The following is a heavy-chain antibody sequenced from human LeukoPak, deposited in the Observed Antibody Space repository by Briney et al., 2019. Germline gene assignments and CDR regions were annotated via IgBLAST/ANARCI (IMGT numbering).Heavy chain of an antibody. CDR1: GFTFSNYW. J-gene: IGHJ3*02. D-gene: IGHD3-10*01. CDR3: ARQFEGQEAGAYGSGSYDVFDI. CDR2: ITSDASST. Sequence: GGSLRLSCAASGFTFSNYWMHWVRRAPGKGLVWVSRITSDASSTSYADSVKGRFTISRDNAKNTLYLRMNSLRAEDTAVYYCARQFEGQEAGAYGSGSYDVFDIWGQGTMVTVSS. V-gene: IGHV3-74*01.